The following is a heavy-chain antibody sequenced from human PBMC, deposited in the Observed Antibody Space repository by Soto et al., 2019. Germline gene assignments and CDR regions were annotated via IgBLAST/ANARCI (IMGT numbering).Heavy chain of an antibody. V-gene: IGHV3-33*01. Sequence: QVQLVESGGGVVQPGRSLRLSCAASGFTFSSYGMHWVRQAPGKGLEWVAVIWYDGSNKYYADSVKGRFTISRDNSKNTLYLQMNSLRAEDTAVYYCARDGGASWYDSSGYTFDYWGQGTLVTVSS. J-gene: IGHJ4*02. D-gene: IGHD3-22*01. CDR2: IWYDGSNK. CDR1: GFTFSSYG. CDR3: ARDGGASWYDSSGYTFDY.